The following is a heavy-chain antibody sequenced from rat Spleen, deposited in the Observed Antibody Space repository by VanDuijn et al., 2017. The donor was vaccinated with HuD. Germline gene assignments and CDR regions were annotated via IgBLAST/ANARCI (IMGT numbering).Heavy chain of an antibody. CDR1: GYSITSNY. CDR2: ITYSGNT. D-gene: IGHD1-6*01. J-gene: IGHJ3*01. CDR3: ARTMYTTDYYYVPFAY. V-gene: IGHV3-1*01. Sequence: EVQLQESGPGLVKPSQSLSLTCSVTGYSITSNYWGWIRKFPGNKMEWMGYITYSGNTSHNPSLKSRISITRDTSKNQFFLQLNSVTTEDAATYYCARTMYTTDYYYVPFAYWGQGTLVTVSS.